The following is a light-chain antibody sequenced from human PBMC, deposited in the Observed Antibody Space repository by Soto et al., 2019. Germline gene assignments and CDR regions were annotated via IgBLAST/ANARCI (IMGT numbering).Light chain of an antibody. Sequence: EIVLTQSPATLSLSPGERATLSCRASQSVSSYLVWYQQKPGQAPRLLIYDASNRATGIRARFSGSGSGTDFTLTISSLEPEDFAVYYCQQRSNWPPLTFGGGTKVEIK. V-gene: IGKV3-11*01. CDR1: QSVSSY. CDR3: QQRSNWPPLT. CDR2: DAS. J-gene: IGKJ4*01.